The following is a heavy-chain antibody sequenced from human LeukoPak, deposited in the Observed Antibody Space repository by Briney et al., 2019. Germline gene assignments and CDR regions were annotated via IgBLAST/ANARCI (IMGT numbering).Heavy chain of an antibody. D-gene: IGHD2-21*02. Sequence: ASVKVSCKASGYIFTSYGISWVRQAPGQGLEWLGWINTYNANTNYAQKLQGRVTMTTDTSTNTAYMELRSLRSRDTAVYYCARVKGGDSRDYWGQGTLVTVSS. CDR3: ARVKGGDSRDY. CDR2: INTYNANT. V-gene: IGHV1-18*01. J-gene: IGHJ4*02. CDR1: GYIFTSYG.